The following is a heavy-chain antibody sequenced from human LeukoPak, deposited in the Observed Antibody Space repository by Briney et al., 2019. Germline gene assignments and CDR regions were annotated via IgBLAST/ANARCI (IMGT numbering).Heavy chain of an antibody. J-gene: IGHJ3*02. CDR2: ISSSSSYI. CDR3: ARGRRRSGDAFDI. CDR1: GFNFSTYS. V-gene: IGHV3-21*01. D-gene: IGHD3-3*01. Sequence: GGSLRLSCAASGFNFSTYSMIWVRQAPGKGLEWVSSISSSSSYIYYADSVKGRFTISRDTARNSLYLQMNSLRAEDTAVYYCARGRRRSGDAFDIWGEGTMGTVSS.